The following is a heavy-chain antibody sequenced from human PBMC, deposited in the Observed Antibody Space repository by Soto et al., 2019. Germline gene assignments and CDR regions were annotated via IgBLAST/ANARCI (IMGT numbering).Heavy chain of an antibody. V-gene: IGHV1-69*06. Sequence: SVKVSCKASGGTFSSYAISWVRQAPGQGLKWMGGIIPIFGTTNYAQKFQGRVTMTADTSTSTVYMELSSLRSEDAAVYYCARDQGWHYYYGMDVWGQGTTVTVSS. CDR1: GGTFSSYA. CDR3: ARDQGWHYYYGMDV. J-gene: IGHJ6*02. CDR2: IIPIFGTT.